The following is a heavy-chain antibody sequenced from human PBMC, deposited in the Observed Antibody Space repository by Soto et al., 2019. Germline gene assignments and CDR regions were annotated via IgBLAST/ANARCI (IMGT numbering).Heavy chain of an antibody. CDR2: VFYSGST. CDR3: ARLSSGWYFDY. CDR1: GGSISSNTYY. D-gene: IGHD6-19*01. Sequence: QLQLQESGPGLVKPSETLSFTCTVSGGSISSNTYYWGWIRQPPGKGLEWIGSVFYSGSTYYNPSLKSRVTISVDTSKTQFSLRLSSVTAADTAVYYCARLSSGWYFDYWGQGTLVTVSS. V-gene: IGHV4-39*01. J-gene: IGHJ4*02.